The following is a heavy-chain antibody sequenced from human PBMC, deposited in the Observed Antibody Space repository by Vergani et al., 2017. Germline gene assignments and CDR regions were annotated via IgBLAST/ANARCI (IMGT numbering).Heavy chain of an antibody. Sequence: QVQLQESGPGRVKPSESLSLTCTVSGASISSHYWSWFRQPLGKGLEWIGNIYYRGSTNSNPALRSRVTISVDRSKTQFSLKLTSVTAAATAVYYCARETILPVEHGGWFDPWGQGTQVTVSS. V-gene: IGHV4-59*11. CDR1: GASISSHY. CDR3: ARETILPVEHGGWFDP. J-gene: IGHJ5*02. D-gene: IGHD2-2*01. CDR2: IYYRGST.